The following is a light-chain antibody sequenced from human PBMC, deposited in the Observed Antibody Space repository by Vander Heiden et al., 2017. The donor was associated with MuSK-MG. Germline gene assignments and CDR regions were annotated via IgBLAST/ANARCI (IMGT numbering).Light chain of an antibody. CDR2: STS. V-gene: IGLV7-43*01. CDR3: PLYNGGVWV. Sequence: QTVVTQEPSLTVSPGGTVTLTCASSTGAVTSGYYPTWFQQKPAQAHRAVIYSTSNKHARTPACVSGSARAGTATLTLSGGQAEDEDDYYCPLYNGGVWVFGGGTKLTVL. CDR1: TGAVTSGYY. J-gene: IGLJ3*02.